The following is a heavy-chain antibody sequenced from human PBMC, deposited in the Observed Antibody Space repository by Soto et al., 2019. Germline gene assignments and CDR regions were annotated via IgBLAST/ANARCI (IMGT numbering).Heavy chain of an antibody. CDR3: ARDCSGGSCYGYYGLDV. CDR1: GITFSSHW. Sequence: EVQLVESGGGLVQPGGSLRLSCAASGITFSSHWMHWVRQAPGKGLVWVARINSDGSSVRYADSVKGRFTISRDNAKKTVYLQMNSLRAEDTAVYYCARDCSGGSCYGYYGLDVWGQGTTVSVSS. D-gene: IGHD2-15*01. CDR2: INSDGSSV. J-gene: IGHJ6*02. V-gene: IGHV3-74*01.